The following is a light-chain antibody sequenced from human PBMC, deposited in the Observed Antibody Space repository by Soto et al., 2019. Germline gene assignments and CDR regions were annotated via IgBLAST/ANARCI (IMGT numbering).Light chain of an antibody. CDR3: QQYVNLPLT. Sequence: IQMTQSPSSLSASVGDRVTITCRASQVIKTYLAWYQQKPGKAPALLIYKASILQSGVPSRFSGSGSGSDFTFTINNLKPEDIATYYCQQYVNLPLTFGQGTRLRL. V-gene: IGKV1-33*01. J-gene: IGKJ5*01. CDR1: QVIKTY. CDR2: KAS.